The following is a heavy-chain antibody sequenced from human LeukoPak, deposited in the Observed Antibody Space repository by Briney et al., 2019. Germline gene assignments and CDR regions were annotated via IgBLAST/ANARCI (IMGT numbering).Heavy chain of an antibody. J-gene: IGHJ4*02. V-gene: IGHV3-49*03. CDR3: TRAIVVVLAAFFDY. Sequence: GRSLRLSCTASGFTFGDYAMSWFRQAPGKGLEWVGFIRSKAYGGTTEYAASVKGRFTISRDDSKSIAYLQMNSLKPEDTAVYYCTRAIVVVLAAFFDYWGQGTLVTVSS. D-gene: IGHD2-2*01. CDR2: IRSKAYGGTT. CDR1: GFTFGDYA.